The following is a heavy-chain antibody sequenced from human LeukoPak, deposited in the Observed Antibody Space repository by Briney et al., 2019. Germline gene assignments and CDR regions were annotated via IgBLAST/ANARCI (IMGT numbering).Heavy chain of an antibody. CDR1: GFTFSRSW. CDR3: ARISTAVAGADY. CDR2: IKQDESET. Sequence: GGSLRLSCGAFGFTFSRSWMSWVRQAPGKGLEWVANIKQDESETYYVDFVKGRFTVSRDNTKNSLYLQMDSLRAEDTAVYYCARISTAVAGADYWGQGTLVTVSS. D-gene: IGHD6-19*01. J-gene: IGHJ4*02. V-gene: IGHV3-7*01.